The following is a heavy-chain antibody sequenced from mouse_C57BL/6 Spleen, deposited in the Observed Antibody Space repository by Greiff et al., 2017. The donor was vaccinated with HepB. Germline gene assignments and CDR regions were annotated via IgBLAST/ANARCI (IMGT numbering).Heavy chain of an antibody. CDR1: GFTFSDYY. J-gene: IGHJ4*01. CDR2: INYDGSST. D-gene: IGHD2-4*01. Sequence: EVKLVESEGGLVQPGSSMKLSCTASGFTFSDYYMAWVRQVPEKGLEWVANINYDGSSTYYLDSLKSRFIISRDNAKNILYLQMSSLKSEDTATYYCARDYDYDDGYAMDYWGQGTSVTVSS. V-gene: IGHV5-16*01. CDR3: ARDYDYDDGYAMDY.